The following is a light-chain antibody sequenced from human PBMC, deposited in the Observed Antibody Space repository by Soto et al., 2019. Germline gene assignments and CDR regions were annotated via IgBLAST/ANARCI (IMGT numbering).Light chain of an antibody. V-gene: IGKV1-39*01. CDR2: AAS. Sequence: DIQITQSPSSLSTSVGDRVTITFLASQSISSYLNWYQQKPGKAPKLLIYAASSLQSGVPSRFSGSGSGTDFTLTISSLQPEDFATYYCQQSYITLITFCQGTRLEIK. J-gene: IGKJ5*01. CDR1: QSISSY. CDR3: QQSYITLIT.